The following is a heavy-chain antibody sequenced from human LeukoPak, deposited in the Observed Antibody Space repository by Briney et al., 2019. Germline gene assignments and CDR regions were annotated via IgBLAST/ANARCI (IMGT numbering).Heavy chain of an antibody. CDR2: IYSGGSA. CDR3: ARVLDSSGYYMGFDY. V-gene: IGHV3-53*01. D-gene: IGHD3-22*01. CDR1: GFIVSSNY. Sequence: GGSLRLSCAASGFIVSSNYMSWVRQAPGKGLEWVSVIYSGGSAYYADSVKGRFTISGDNSKNTLYLQMNSLRAEDTAVYYCARVLDSSGYYMGFDYWGQGTLVTVSS. J-gene: IGHJ4*02.